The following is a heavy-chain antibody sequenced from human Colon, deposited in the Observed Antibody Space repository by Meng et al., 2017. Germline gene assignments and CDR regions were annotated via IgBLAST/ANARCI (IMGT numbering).Heavy chain of an antibody. V-gene: IGHV3-74*01. CDR2: IHSDGSTP. D-gene: IGHD6-19*01. J-gene: IGHJ4*02. CDR1: GFTFSYYW. CDR3: ARDPLMYGSTADY. Sequence: VGYGGGLVQPGGSLSLSCVASGFTFSYYWMHWFRQVPGKGLVWVSRIHSDGSTPIYADSVKGRFTISRDNAKNTLYLQMNSLRVEDTGVYYCARDPLMYGSTADYWGQGTLVTVSS.